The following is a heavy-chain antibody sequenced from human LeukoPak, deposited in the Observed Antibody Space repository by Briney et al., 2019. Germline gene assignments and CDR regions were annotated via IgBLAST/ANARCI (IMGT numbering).Heavy chain of an antibody. CDR2: ISYDGSNK. Sequence: GGSLRLSCAASGFTFSSYGMHWVRQAPGKGLEWVAVISYDGSNKYYADSVKGRFTISRDNSKNTLYLQMNSLRAEDTAVYYCAKGARGYSCYDPPYYFDYWGQGTLVTVSS. CDR3: AKGARGYSCYDPPYYFDY. CDR1: GFTFSSYG. D-gene: IGHD5-12*01. J-gene: IGHJ4*02. V-gene: IGHV3-30*18.